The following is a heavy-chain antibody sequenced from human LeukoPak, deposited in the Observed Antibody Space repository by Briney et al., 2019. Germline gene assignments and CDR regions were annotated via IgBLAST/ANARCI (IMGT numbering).Heavy chain of an antibody. D-gene: IGHD5-12*01. J-gene: IGHJ4*02. V-gene: IGHV1-18*01. CDR2: ISGYNSNG. CDR3: ARDPSGYDLFDY. Sequence: ASVKVSCKASGYSFTSYGISWVRQAPGQGLEWMGWISGYNSNGDFAQKLQDRVTMTTDTSTSTAYMELRSLRSDDTAVYYCARDPSGYDLFDYWGQGTLVTVSS. CDR1: GYSFTSYG.